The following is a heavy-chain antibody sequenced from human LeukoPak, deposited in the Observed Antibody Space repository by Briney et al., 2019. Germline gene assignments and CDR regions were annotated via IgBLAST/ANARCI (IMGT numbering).Heavy chain of an antibody. Sequence: GGSLRLSCAASGFIFNSYAMHWVRQAPGKGLEWVSYISSSSSTTKYADSVKGRFTISRDNAKNSLYLQMNSLRAEDTAVYYCASLSYGGNSDYWGQGTLVTVSS. D-gene: IGHD4-23*01. J-gene: IGHJ4*02. CDR1: GFIFNSYA. V-gene: IGHV3-48*04. CDR3: ASLSYGGNSDY. CDR2: ISSSSSTT.